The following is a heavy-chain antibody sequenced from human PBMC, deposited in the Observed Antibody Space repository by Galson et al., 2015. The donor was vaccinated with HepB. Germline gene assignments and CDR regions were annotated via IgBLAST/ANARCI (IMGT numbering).Heavy chain of an antibody. CDR1: GYTFTSYA. CDR3: ASPLFDDILTGPPFDY. D-gene: IGHD3-9*01. Sequence: SVKVSCKASGYTFTSYAMNWVRQAPGQGLEWMGWINTNTGNPTYAQGFTGRFVFSLDTSVSTAYLQISSLKAEDTAVYYCASPLFDDILTGPPFDYRGQGTLVTVSS. V-gene: IGHV7-4-1*02. CDR2: INTNTGNP. J-gene: IGHJ4*02.